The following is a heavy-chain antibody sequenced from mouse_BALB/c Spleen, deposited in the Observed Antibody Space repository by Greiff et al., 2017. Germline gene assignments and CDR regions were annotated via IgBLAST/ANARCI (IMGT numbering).Heavy chain of an antibody. D-gene: IGHD1-1*02. J-gene: IGHJ4*01. V-gene: IGHV7-3*02. CDR3: ARDAVATRAMDY. CDR1: GFTFTDYY. Sequence: EVQVVESGGGLVQPGGSLRLSCATSGFTFTDYYMSWVRQPPGKALEWLGFIRNKANGYTTEYSASVKGRFTISRDNSQSILYLQMNTLRAEDSATYYCARDAVATRAMDYWGQGTSVTVSS. CDR2: IRNKANGYTT.